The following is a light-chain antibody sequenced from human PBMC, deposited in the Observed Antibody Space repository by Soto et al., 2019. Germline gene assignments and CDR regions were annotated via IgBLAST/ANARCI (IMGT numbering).Light chain of an antibody. V-gene: IGKV2-28*01. CDR3: MQALEAPFT. CDR2: SGS. J-gene: IGKJ3*01. Sequence: EIVMTQSPLSLPVTPGEPASISCKSSQSLLHSNGYNYLDWYLQKPGQSPQLLIYSGSNRASGVPDRFSGSGSGTVFTLKISRVEAEDVAVYYCMQALEAPFTFGPGTKVDIK. CDR1: QSLLHSNGYNY.